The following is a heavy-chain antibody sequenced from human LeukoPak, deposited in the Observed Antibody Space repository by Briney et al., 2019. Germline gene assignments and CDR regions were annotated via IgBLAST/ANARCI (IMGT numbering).Heavy chain of an antibody. CDR3: ARDGYSDGDYYYNYIDV. Sequence: SVKVSCKASGGTFSSYAISWVRQAPGQGLEWMGGIIPIFGTANYEQKFQGRVTITTAESTSTANMELSSLRSEDRAVDYCARDGYSDGDYYYNYIDVWGKGTTVTVSS. D-gene: IGHD5-18*01. CDR2: IIPIFGTA. CDR1: GGTFSSYA. V-gene: IGHV1-69*05. J-gene: IGHJ6*03.